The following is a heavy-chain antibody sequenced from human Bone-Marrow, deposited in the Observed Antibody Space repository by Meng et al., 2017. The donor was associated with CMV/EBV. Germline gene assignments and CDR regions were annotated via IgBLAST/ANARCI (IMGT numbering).Heavy chain of an antibody. CDR2: INHDGSSA. J-gene: IGHJ4*02. CDR3: ARSGELYYGSGIVGFVGFDY. Sequence: GGSLRLSCAASGFTFSSYYMHWVRQSPGKGLVWVSRINHDGSSANYADSVKGRFTISRDNAKNMLYLQMNSLRAEDTAVYYCARSGELYYGSGIVGFVGFDYWGQGTLVTVSS. CDR1: GFTFSSYY. V-gene: IGHV3-74*01. D-gene: IGHD3-10*01.